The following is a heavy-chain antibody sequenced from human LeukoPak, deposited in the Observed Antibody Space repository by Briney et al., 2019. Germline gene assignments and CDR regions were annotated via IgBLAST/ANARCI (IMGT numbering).Heavy chain of an antibody. CDR3: ARDRGYGGNEPLDY. CDR2: TYYRSKWYN. D-gene: IGHD4-23*01. J-gene: IGHJ4*02. CDR1: GDSVSSNSAT. Sequence: SQTLSLTCVISGDSVSSNSATWNWIRQSPSRGLEWLGRTYYRSKWYNDYVVSMKSRITINRDTSKNQFSLHLNSVTPEDTAVYYCARDRGYGGNEPLDYWGQGTLVTVSS. V-gene: IGHV6-1*01.